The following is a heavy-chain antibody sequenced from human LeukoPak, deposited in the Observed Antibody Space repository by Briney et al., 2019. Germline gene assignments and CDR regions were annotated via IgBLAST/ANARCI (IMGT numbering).Heavy chain of an antibody. D-gene: IGHD3-10*01. CDR3: ARYPYGSGSYYNDPATFFDY. CDR2: ISYDGSNK. CDR1: GFTFSSYA. J-gene: IGHJ4*02. Sequence: PGGSLRLSCAASGFTFSSYAMHWVRQAPGKGLEWVAVISYDGSNKYYADSVKGRFTISRDNSKNTLYLQMNSLRAEDTAVYYCARYPYGSGSYYNDPATFFDYWGQGTLVTVSS. V-gene: IGHV3-30-3*01.